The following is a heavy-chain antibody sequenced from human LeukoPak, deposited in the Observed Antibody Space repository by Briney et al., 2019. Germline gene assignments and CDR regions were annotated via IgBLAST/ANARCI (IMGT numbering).Heavy chain of an antibody. CDR2: IIPIFGTA. V-gene: IGHV1-69*06. Sequence: PVASVKVSCKASGGTFSSYAISWVRQAPGQGLEWMGGIIPIFGTANYAQKFRGRVTITADKSTRTAYMELSSLRSEDTAVYYCARDNSVRDEAWWFNPWGQGTLVTVSS. D-gene: IGHD5-24*01. CDR1: GGTFSSYA. CDR3: ARDNSVRDEAWWFNP. J-gene: IGHJ5*02.